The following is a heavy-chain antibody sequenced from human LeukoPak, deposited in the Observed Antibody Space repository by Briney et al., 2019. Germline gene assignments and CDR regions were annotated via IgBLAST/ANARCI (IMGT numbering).Heavy chain of an antibody. J-gene: IGHJ4*02. CDR2: IKEDGSES. CDR1: GFIFSTYW. V-gene: IGHV3-7*01. Sequence: QTGGSLRLSCGASGFIFSTYWMSWVRQAPGKGLEWVANIKEDGSESHYVDPVKGRFTISRDNAKNSLYLQMNSLRAEDTAVYYCAREGPRGNSQFDYWGQGTLVTVSS. D-gene: IGHD2/OR15-2a*01. CDR3: AREGPRGNSQFDY.